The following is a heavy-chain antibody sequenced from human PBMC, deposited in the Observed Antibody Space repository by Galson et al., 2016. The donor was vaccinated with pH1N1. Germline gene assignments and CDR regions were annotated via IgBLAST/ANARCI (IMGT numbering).Heavy chain of an antibody. J-gene: IGHJ4*02. Sequence: SLRLSCAASGFTFSDYYMTWIRRAPGKGLEWVSYISSSGYTIFYTDSVKGRFTISRDNAKNSLYLQMNSLRAEDTAVYYCAREADSSDSTGYYYKTFDYWGQGILVTVSS. CDR3: AREADSSDSTGYYYKTFDY. D-gene: IGHD3-22*01. CDR1: GFTFSDYY. V-gene: IGHV3-11*01. CDR2: ISSSGYTI.